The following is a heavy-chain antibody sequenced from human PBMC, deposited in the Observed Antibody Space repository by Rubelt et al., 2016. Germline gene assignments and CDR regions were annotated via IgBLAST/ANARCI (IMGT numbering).Heavy chain of an antibody. CDR2: INHTGST. CDR1: GGSFCGYY. D-gene: IGHD5-18*01. Sequence: QVQLQQWGAGLLNPSETLSLTCAVYGGSFCGYYWSWIRQPPGKGLEWIGEINHTGSTNYNPSLRGRVPISVDTSKNQFSLKLSSVTAADTAVYYCARSGSSYGSETFDYWGQGTLVTVSS. V-gene: IGHV4-34*01. J-gene: IGHJ4*02. CDR3: ARSGSSYGSETFDY.